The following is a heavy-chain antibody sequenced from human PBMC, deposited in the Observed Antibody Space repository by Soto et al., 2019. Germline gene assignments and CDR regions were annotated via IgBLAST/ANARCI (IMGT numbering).Heavy chain of an antibody. CDR1: GFTFSSYW. Sequence: GGSLRRSCAAAGFTFSSYWMSWVRQAPGKGLEWVANIKQDGSEKYYVDSVKGRFTISRDNAKNSLYLQMNSLRAEDTAVYYCARDSGYDSSQGEAFDIWGQGTMVTVS. V-gene: IGHV3-7*03. CDR2: IKQDGSEK. CDR3: ARDSGYDSSQGEAFDI. J-gene: IGHJ3*02. D-gene: IGHD3-22*01.